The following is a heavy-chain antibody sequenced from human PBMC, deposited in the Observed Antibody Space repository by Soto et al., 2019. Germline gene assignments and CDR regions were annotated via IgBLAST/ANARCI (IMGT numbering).Heavy chain of an antibody. CDR1: DGSVSSYGYY. CDR2: IAYNGGT. J-gene: IGHJ4*02. D-gene: IGHD3-3*02. V-gene: IGHV4-61*08. Sequence: QVQLQESGPGLVKPSETLSLTCTVSDGSVSSYGYYWTWVPQAPGKGLEWIGYIAYNGGTSYNPSLRSRVTLSVDTSKSQFSLDLSFATAADTALYYCTRGGHFYEYMIWGQGTLVTVSS. CDR3: TRGGHFYEYMI.